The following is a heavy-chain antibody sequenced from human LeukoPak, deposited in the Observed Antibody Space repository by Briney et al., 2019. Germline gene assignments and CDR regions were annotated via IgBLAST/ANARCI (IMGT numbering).Heavy chain of an antibody. CDR1: GFIFSNYE. CDR2: ISSSGNSI. Sequence: GGPLRLSCGASGFIFSNYEMNWVRQAPGKGLEWVGIISSSGNSIHYADSVKGRFLISRDNAKNSLYLQMNSLRAEDTAVYYCARVYGSGTPVGDPFDYWGQGTLVTVSS. CDR3: ARVYGSGTPVGDPFDY. D-gene: IGHD3-10*01. J-gene: IGHJ4*02. V-gene: IGHV3-48*03.